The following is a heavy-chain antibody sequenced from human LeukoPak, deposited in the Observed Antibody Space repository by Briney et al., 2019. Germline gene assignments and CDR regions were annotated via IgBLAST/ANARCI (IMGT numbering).Heavy chain of an antibody. V-gene: IGHV3-30*04. CDR3: AGDQEVRQWLVSGMIDY. Sequence: PGGSLRLSCAASGFSFSSYALHWVRQAPGKGLEWVALISYDGTNKYYADSVKGHFTISRDNSKNTLYLQMSSLKPEDTAVYYCAGDQEVRQWLVSGMIDYWGQGTLVTVSS. J-gene: IGHJ4*02. CDR1: GFSFSSYA. D-gene: IGHD6-19*01. CDR2: ISYDGTNK.